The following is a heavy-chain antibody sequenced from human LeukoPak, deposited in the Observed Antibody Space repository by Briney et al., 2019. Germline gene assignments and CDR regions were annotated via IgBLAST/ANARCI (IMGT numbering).Heavy chain of an antibody. D-gene: IGHD3-9*01. J-gene: IGHJ4*02. Sequence: GGSLRLSCAASGFTFSSYAMSWVRQAPGKGLEWVSYISSSSSIIYYADSVKGRFTISRDNAKNSLYLQMNSLRDEDTAVYYCAREPDLAYYDILTGPDSWGRGTLVTVSS. CDR3: AREPDLAYYDILTGPDS. CDR1: GFTFSSYA. V-gene: IGHV3-48*02. CDR2: ISSSSSII.